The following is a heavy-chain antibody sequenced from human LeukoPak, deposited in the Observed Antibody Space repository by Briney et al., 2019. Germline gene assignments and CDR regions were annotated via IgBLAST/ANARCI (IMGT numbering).Heavy chain of an antibody. CDR2: MNPNSGNT. Sequence: ASVKVSCKASGYTFTGYYMHWVRQATGQGLEWMGWMNPNSGNTGYAQKFQGRVTMTRNTSISTAYMELSSLRSEDTAVYYCARAHYGGNSGAFDIWGQGTMVTVSS. CDR3: ARAHYGGNSGAFDI. J-gene: IGHJ3*02. V-gene: IGHV1-8*02. D-gene: IGHD4-23*01. CDR1: GYTFTGYY.